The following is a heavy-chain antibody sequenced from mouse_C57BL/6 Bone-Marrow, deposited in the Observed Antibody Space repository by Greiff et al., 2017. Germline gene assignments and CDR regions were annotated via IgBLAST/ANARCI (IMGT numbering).Heavy chain of an antibody. CDR3: AREAYYSNYVRFAY. J-gene: IGHJ3*01. Sequence: QVQLQQPGAELVMPGASVKLSCKASGYTFTSYWMHWVKQRPGQGLEWIGEIDPSDSYTNYNQKFKGKSTLTVDKSSSTAYMQISSLTSEDSAVYYCAREAYYSNYVRFAYWGQGTLVTVSA. D-gene: IGHD2-5*01. V-gene: IGHV1-69*01. CDR1: GYTFTSYW. CDR2: IDPSDSYT.